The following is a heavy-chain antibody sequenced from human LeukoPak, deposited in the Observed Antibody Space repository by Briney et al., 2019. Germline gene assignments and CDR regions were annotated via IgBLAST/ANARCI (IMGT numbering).Heavy chain of an antibody. D-gene: IGHD6-13*01. CDR1: GGSLSSYY. CDR3: ARAPKSLAAAGYYFDY. V-gene: IGHV4-4*07. J-gene: IGHJ4*02. CDR2: IYTSGST. Sequence: SETLSLTCTVSGGSLSSYYWSWIRQPAGKGLEWIGRIYTSGSTNYNPSLKSQVTMSVDTSKNQFSLKLSSVTAADTAVYYCARAPKSLAAAGYYFDYWGQGTLVTVSS.